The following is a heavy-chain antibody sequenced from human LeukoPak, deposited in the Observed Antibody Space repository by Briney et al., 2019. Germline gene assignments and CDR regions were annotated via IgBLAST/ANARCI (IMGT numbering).Heavy chain of an antibody. Sequence: GGSLRISCAASGFTFADYGMSWVRQAPGKGLEWVSGITGNGGSVGYADAMKGRFTVSRDNAKKSLYLQMNSLRDEDTALYYCARDHVGNGYYYFDSWGQGTLVTVSS. CDR1: GFTFADYG. CDR2: ITGNGGSV. J-gene: IGHJ4*02. V-gene: IGHV3-20*04. CDR3: ARDHVGNGYYYFDS. D-gene: IGHD3-22*01.